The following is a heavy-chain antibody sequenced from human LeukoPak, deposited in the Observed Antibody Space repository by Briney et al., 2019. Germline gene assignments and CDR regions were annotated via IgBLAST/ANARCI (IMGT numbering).Heavy chain of an antibody. CDR1: GLTVSSNH. CDR3: ARDSFASGSYLDY. D-gene: IGHD1-26*01. CDR2: IYSGGNT. V-gene: IGHV3-53*01. Sequence: GGSLRLSCAASGLTVSSNHMSWVRQAPGKGLEWVSVIYSGGNTYYADSVKGRFTISRDNSKNTMYLQMNSLRAEDTAMYYCARDSFASGSYLDYWGQGSLVTVSS. J-gene: IGHJ4*02.